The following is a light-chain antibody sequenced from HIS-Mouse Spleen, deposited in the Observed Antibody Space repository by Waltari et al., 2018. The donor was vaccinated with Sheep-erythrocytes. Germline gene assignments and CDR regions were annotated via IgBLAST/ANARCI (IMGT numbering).Light chain of an antibody. CDR1: QGIRND. J-gene: IGKJ2*01. CDR3: LQDYNYPYT. CDR2: AAS. Sequence: AIQMTQSPSSLCASVGDRVTITCRASQGIRNDLGWYQQKPGKAPKLLVYAASSLQSGVPSRFSGSGSGTDFTLTISSLQPEDFATYYCLQDYNYPYTFGQGTKLEIK. V-gene: IGKV1-6*01.